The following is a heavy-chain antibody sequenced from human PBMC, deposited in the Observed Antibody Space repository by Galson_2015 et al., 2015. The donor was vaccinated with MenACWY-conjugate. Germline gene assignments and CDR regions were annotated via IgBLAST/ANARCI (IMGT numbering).Heavy chain of an antibody. CDR1: GASISSHH. D-gene: IGHD3-16*01. J-gene: IGHJ5*02. V-gene: IGHV4-59*11. Sequence: VSGASISSHHWSWFRQPPRKGPEWIAYIRDTGSLKDNPSLKSRVTISMDTSKNQFSLKMTSATAADTAVYYCASHPLEGGRFGWFDPWGQGALVTVSS. CDR3: ASHPLEGGRFGWFDP. CDR2: IRDTGSL.